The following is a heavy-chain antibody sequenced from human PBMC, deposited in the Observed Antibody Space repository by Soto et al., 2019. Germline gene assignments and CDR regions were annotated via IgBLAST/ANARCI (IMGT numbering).Heavy chain of an antibody. CDR3: AKEGYCSSTRCYSHPPNWFDP. D-gene: IGHD2-2*02. Sequence: EVQLLESGGCLVQPGGSLRLSCAASGFTFSSYAMSWVRQAPGKGLEWVSAISGSGGSTYYADSVKGRFTISRDNSKNTLYLQMNSLRAEDTAVYYCAKEGYCSSTRCYSHPPNWFDPWGQGALVTVSS. J-gene: IGHJ5*02. CDR2: ISGSGGST. V-gene: IGHV3-23*01. CDR1: GFTFSSYA.